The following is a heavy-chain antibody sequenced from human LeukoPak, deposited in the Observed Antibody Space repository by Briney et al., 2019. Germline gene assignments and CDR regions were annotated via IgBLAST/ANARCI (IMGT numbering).Heavy chain of an antibody. V-gene: IGHV3-48*03. CDR1: GFTFSSYE. CDR2: ISSSGSTI. J-gene: IGHJ3*02. CDR3: ARGRVGQWLVDAFDI. D-gene: IGHD6-19*01. Sequence: PGGSLRLSCAASGFTFSSYEMNWVRQAPGKGLEWVSYISSSGSTIYYADSVKGRFTISRNNAKNSLYLHIDSLRAEDTAVYYCARGRVGQWLVDAFDIWGQGKMVTVSS.